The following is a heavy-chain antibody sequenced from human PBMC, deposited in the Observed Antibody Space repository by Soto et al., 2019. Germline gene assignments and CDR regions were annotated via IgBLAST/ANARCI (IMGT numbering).Heavy chain of an antibody. CDR2: IAETGSST. Sequence: GGSLRLSCATSGLNFNGYTMSWVRQAPGQGLEWVSGIAETGSSTYYADSVKGRFTISRDNAKNTLYLQMNSLRDEDTAVYFCARDGVPRYSSSWYSVDYWGQGTLLTVSS. CDR3: ARDGVPRYSSSWYSVDY. D-gene: IGHD6-13*01. CDR1: GLNFNGYT. V-gene: IGHV3-23*01. J-gene: IGHJ4*02.